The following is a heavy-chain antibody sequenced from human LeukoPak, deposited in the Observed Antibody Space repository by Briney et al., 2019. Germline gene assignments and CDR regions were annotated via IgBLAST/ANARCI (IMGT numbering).Heavy chain of an antibody. CDR3: AKLGDFNILTGYSVSDF. CDR2: VTGSGGST. CDR1: GFTFSNYS. J-gene: IGHJ4*02. V-gene: IGHV3-23*01. Sequence: GASLRLSCVASGFTFSNYSMSWVRQAPGKRLEWVSSVTGSGGSTYYAGSGKGRFTISRDNSRNTVFLQMNSLRAEEPAVYYCAKLGDFNILTGYSVSDFWGKGTLVTVSS. D-gene: IGHD3-9*01.